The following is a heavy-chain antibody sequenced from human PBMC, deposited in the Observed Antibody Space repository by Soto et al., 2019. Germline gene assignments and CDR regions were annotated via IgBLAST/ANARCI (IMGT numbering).Heavy chain of an antibody. J-gene: IGHJ4*02. CDR3: ARDRSFSRTHRLLGFDF. CDR2: IKQDGTEK. V-gene: IGHV3-7*01. D-gene: IGHD3-3*01. CDR1: GFTFSYYW. Sequence: GGSLRLSCAASGFTFSYYWMSWVRQAPGKGLEWVANIKQDGTEKYYVDSVRGRFTISRDNAKNSLWLQMNSLRAEDTAVYFCARDRSFSRTHRLLGFDFWGQGILVTVSS.